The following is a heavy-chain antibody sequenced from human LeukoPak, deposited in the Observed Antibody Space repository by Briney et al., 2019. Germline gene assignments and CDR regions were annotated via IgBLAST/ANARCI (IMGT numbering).Heavy chain of an antibody. Sequence: KVSCKASGGTFSSYAISWVRQAPGQGLEWMGRIIPILGIANYAQKFQGRVTITADKSTSTAYMELSSLRSEDTAVYYCARVTYYSGMDVGAKGTPVPVSS. V-gene: IGHV1-69*04. CDR1: GGTFSSYA. CDR3: ARVTYYSGMDV. CDR2: IIPILGIA. J-gene: IGHJ6*04.